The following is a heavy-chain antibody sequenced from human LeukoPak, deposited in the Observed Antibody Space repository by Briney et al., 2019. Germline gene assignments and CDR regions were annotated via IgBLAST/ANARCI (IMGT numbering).Heavy chain of an antibody. D-gene: IGHD6-19*01. J-gene: IGHJ4*02. CDR3: ARRCRIGSGWFYDY. V-gene: IGHV4-34*01. Sequence: SETLSLTCAVYGGSFSGYYWSWIRQPPGKGLEWIGEINHSGSTNYNPSLKSRVTISVDTSKNQFSLKLSSVTAADTAVYYCARRCRIGSGWFYDYWGQGTLVTVSS. CDR1: GGSFSGYY. CDR2: INHSGST.